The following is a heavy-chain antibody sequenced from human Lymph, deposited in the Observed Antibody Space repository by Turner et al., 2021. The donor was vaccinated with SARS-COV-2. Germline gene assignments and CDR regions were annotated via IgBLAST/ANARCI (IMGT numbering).Heavy chain of an antibody. J-gene: IGHJ4*02. Sequence: QVQLVQSGAEVRKPGASVKVSCKVSGYTLTELSMHWVRQAPGKGLEWMGGFDPEDVDTTYAQKFQGRVTMTEDTSTDTPYMELSSLRSEDTAVYYCAIGSSKPQWLDLFWYWGQGTLVTVSS. CDR1: GYTLTELS. CDR2: FDPEDVDT. V-gene: IGHV1-24*01. D-gene: IGHD6-19*01. CDR3: AIGSSKPQWLDLFWY.